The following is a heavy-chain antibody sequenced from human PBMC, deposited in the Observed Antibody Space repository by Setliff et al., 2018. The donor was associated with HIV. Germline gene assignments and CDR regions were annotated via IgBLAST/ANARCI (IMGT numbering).Heavy chain of an antibody. CDR3: ARAPGAYYYDSSGYPIGIRFDY. CDR2: IYHSGST. J-gene: IGHJ4*02. V-gene: IGHV4-4*02. Sequence: SETLSLTCAVSGGSISSSNWWSWVRQPPGKGLEWIGEIYHSGSTNYNPSLKSRVTISVDKSKNQFSLKLSSVTAADTAVYYCARAPGAYYYDSSGYPIGIRFDYWGQGTLVTVSS. D-gene: IGHD3-22*01. CDR1: GGSISSSNW.